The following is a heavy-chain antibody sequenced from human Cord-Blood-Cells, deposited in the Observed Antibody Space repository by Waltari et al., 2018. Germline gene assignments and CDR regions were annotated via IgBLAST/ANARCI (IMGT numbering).Heavy chain of an antibody. D-gene: IGHD3-16*01. CDR2: IYTSGSI. CDR3: ARGTFLGDPYYFDY. Sequence: QVQLQESGPGLVKPSETLSLTCTVSGGSISRYYWSWIRQPAGKGLEWIGRIYTSGSINYNPSLKSRVTMSVDTSKNQFSLKLSSVTAADTAVYYCARGTFLGDPYYFDYWGQGTLVTVSS. J-gene: IGHJ4*02. CDR1: GGSISRYY. V-gene: IGHV4-4*07.